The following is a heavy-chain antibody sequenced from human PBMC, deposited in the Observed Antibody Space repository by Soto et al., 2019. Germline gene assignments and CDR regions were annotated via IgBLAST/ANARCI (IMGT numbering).Heavy chain of an antibody. D-gene: IGHD4-17*01. J-gene: IGHJ6*02. Sequence: SETLSLTCTVSGGSISSYYWSWIRQPLGKGLEWIGYIYYSGSTNYNPSLKSRVTISVDTSKNQFSLKLSSVTAADTAVYYCARAYSSSFLDYGDTNYYYYYGMDVWGQGTTVTVSS. V-gene: IGHV4-59*01. CDR1: GGSISSYY. CDR3: ARAYSSSFLDYGDTNYYYYYGMDV. CDR2: IYYSGST.